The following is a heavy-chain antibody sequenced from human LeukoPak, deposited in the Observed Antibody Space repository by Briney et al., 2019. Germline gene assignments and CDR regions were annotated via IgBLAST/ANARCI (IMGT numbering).Heavy chain of an antibody. D-gene: IGHD3-10*01. CDR3: ARSLEVRGVRGQFDP. CDR2: INPTTGNT. CDR1: GNTFTPYY. V-gene: IGHV1-46*01. Sequence: ASVKVSCKTSGNTFTPYYMHWVRQAPGQGLEWMGVINPTTGNTNYAQKFQGRVTMTRDTSTSTVYMELSSLRSDDTAVYYCARSLEVRGVRGQFDPWGQGTLVTVSS. J-gene: IGHJ5*02.